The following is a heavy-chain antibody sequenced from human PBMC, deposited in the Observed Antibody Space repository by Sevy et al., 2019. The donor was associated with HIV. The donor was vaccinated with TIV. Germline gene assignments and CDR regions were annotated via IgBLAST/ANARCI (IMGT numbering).Heavy chain of an antibody. Sequence: GGSLRLSCAASGFSVRDNSMSWVRQAPGQGLEWVSVISAGISTYYAESVQGRFTISRDISGNMVYLQMNSLRPEDTAHYYCPRDHWDHGSGSLYFASWGQGTLVTVSS. J-gene: IGHJ4*02. CDR3: PRDHWDHGSGSLYFAS. D-gene: IGHD3-10*01. V-gene: IGHV3-53*01. CDR2: ISAGIST. CDR1: GFSVRDNS.